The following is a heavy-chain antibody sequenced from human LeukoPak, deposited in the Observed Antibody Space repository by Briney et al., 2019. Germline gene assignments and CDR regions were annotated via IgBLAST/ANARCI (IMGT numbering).Heavy chain of an antibody. CDR1: RYSFTNFD. CDR2: MNPNSGNK. D-gene: IGHD6-19*01. CDR3: ARGPQWRGDYYYMDV. J-gene: IGHJ6*03. Sequence: ASVKVSCKASRYSFTNFDINWVRQATGEGLEWMGWMNPNSGNKGYAQKFQGRVSMTMNTSITTAYMELSSLRSEDTAVYYCARGPQWRGDYYYMDVWGRGTTVTVSS. V-gene: IGHV1-8*01.